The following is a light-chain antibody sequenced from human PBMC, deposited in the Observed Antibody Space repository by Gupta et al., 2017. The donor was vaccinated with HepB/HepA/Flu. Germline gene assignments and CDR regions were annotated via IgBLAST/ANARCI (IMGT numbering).Light chain of an antibody. V-gene: IGKV3-20*01. Sequence: IVLTQSPGTLSLSPGERATLSCSASQTVSGYYLAWYQQRPGQAPRLLIFGASHRATGIPDRFSGSGSGTDFTLTISRLEPEDSAVYYCQQYDRSPLTFGQGTRLAI. CDR2: GAS. CDR3: QQYDRSPLT. CDR1: QTVSGYY. J-gene: IGKJ5*01.